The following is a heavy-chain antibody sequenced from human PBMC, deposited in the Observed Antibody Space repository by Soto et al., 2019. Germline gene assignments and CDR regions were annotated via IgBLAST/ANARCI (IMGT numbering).Heavy chain of an antibody. V-gene: IGHV1-24*01. D-gene: IGHD4-17*01. Sequence: ASVKVSCKVSGYTLTELSMHWVRQAPGKGLEWMGGFDPEDGETIYAQKFQGRVTMTEDTSTATAYMELSSLRSEDTAVYYCATKNYGDFAFDIWGQGTMVTVSS. J-gene: IGHJ3*02. CDR3: ATKNYGDFAFDI. CDR1: GYTLTELS. CDR2: FDPEDGET.